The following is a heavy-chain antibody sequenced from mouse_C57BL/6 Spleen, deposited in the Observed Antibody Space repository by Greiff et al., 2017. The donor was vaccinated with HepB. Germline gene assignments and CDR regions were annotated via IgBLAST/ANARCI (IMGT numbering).Heavy chain of an antibody. Sequence: EVKLVESEGGLVQPGSSMKLSCTASGFTFSDYYMAWVRQVPEKGLEWVANINYDGSSTYYLDSLKSRFIISRDNAKNILYLQMSSLKSEDTATYYCARERIPYYFDYWGQGTTLTVSS. J-gene: IGHJ2*01. CDR3: ARERIPYYFDY. CDR1: GFTFSDYY. CDR2: INYDGSST. V-gene: IGHV5-16*01.